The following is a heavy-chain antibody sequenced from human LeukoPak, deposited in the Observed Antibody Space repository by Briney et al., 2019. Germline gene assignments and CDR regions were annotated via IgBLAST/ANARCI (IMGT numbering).Heavy chain of an antibody. CDR1: GYTFTSYG. Sequence: ASVKVSCKASGYTFTSYGISWVRQAPGQGLEWMGWISAYNGNTNYAQKLQGRVTMTTDTSTSTAYMELRSLRSDDTAVYYCASSRQLVLKDAFDIWGQGTMVTVSS. CDR2: ISAYNGNT. V-gene: IGHV1-18*01. J-gene: IGHJ3*02. CDR3: ASSRQLVLKDAFDI. D-gene: IGHD6-13*01.